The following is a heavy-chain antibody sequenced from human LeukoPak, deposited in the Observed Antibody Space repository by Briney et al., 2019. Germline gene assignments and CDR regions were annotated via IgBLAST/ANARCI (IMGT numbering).Heavy chain of an antibody. Sequence: GGSLRLSCAASGFTFSSYSMNWVRQAPGKGLEWIAYIRSSRSTIYYADSVKGRFTISRDNAKNSLSQQMNSLRDEDTAVYYCARDSSRGYDYSDYWGQGTLVTVSS. D-gene: IGHD5-12*01. V-gene: IGHV3-48*02. CDR1: GFTFSSYS. CDR3: ARDSSRGYDYSDY. CDR2: IRSSRSTI. J-gene: IGHJ4*02.